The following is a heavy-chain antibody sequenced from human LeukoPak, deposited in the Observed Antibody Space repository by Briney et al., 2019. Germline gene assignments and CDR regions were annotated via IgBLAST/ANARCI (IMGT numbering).Heavy chain of an antibody. Sequence: PGGSLRVSSAASGFTFSDDYMSCIRQAPGKGLEWVSYISSSGSTIYYADSVKGRFTISRDNAKNSLYLQMNSLRAEDTAVYYCARVGYYDSPPYYWGQGTLVTVSS. D-gene: IGHD3-22*01. V-gene: IGHV3-11*01. J-gene: IGHJ4*02. CDR1: GFTFSDDY. CDR2: ISSSGSTI. CDR3: ARVGYYDSPPYY.